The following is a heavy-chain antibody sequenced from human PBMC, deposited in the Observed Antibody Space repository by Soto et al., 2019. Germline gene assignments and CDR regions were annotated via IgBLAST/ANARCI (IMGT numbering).Heavy chain of an antibody. CDR1: GGNFRTFV. D-gene: IGHD3-22*01. J-gene: IGHJ3*02. V-gene: IGHV1-69*13. CDR2: INHMFGTT. Sequence: VKVSCKLSGGNFRTFVMNWVRQAPGQGLEWMGGINHMFGTTNQAQKFQGRVTISADEYRATVYMEVTSLISEDTAVYYCATESSGYLKVFDIWGQGTVVTVSS. CDR3: ATESSGYLKVFDI.